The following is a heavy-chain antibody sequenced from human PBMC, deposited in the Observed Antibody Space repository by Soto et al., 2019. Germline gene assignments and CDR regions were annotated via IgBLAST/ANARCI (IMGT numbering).Heavy chain of an antibody. Sequence: QVQLQESGPGLVKPSETLSLTCTVSGGSISSYYWSWIRQPPGKGLEWIGYIYYSGSTNYNPSLKSRLTISVDTSKNQFPLKLSSVTAADTAVYYCARLLGPGGEADYWGQGTLVTVSS. D-gene: IGHD3-16*01. V-gene: IGHV4-59*08. CDR1: GGSISSYY. CDR2: IYYSGST. CDR3: ARLLGPGGEADY. J-gene: IGHJ4*02.